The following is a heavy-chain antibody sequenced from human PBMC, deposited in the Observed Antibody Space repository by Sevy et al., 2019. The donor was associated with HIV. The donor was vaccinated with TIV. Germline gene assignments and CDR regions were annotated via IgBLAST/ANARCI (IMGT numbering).Heavy chain of an antibody. CDR3: AIPAHTWVRGGSDGFWDY. Sequence: GGSLRLSCAASGFIVGTTYMTWVRQAPGKGLEWVSVIYSGGNAYYADSVRGRFTISRDNSKNTLYLQMNSLGLDDTAVYYCAIPAHTWVRGGSDGFWDYWGQGALVTVSS. J-gene: IGHJ4*02. CDR2: IYSGGNA. D-gene: IGHD3-10*01. CDR1: GFIVGTTY. V-gene: IGHV3-53*01.